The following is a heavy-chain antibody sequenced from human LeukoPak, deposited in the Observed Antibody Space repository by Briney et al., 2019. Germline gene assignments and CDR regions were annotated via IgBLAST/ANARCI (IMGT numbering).Heavy chain of an antibody. V-gene: IGHV1-8*01. Sequence: VASVKVSCKASGYTFTSYDINWVRQATGQGLEWMGWMNPNSGNTGYAQKFQGRVTMTRNTSISTAYMELSSLRSEDTAVYYCARGMYYDFWSGYYQGAAFDPWGQGTLVTVSS. J-gene: IGHJ5*02. D-gene: IGHD3-3*01. CDR1: GYTFTSYD. CDR2: MNPNSGNT. CDR3: ARGMYYDFWSGYYQGAAFDP.